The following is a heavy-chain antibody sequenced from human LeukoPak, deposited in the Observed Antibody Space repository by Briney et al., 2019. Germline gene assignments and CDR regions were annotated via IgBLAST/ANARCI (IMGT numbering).Heavy chain of an antibody. Sequence: ASVKVSCKASGYTFTGYYMHWVRQAPGQGLEWMGWINPNSGGTNYAQKFQGRVTMTRDTSISTAYMELSRLRSDDTAVYYCARGGHCSSTSCYGDFDYWGQGTLVIVSS. CDR2: INPNSGGT. CDR1: GYTFTGYY. V-gene: IGHV1-2*02. J-gene: IGHJ4*02. D-gene: IGHD2-2*01. CDR3: ARGGHCSSTSCYGDFDY.